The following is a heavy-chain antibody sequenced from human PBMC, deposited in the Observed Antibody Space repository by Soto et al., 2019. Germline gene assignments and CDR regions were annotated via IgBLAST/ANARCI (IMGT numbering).Heavy chain of an antibody. CDR2: IYYSGST. CDR3: ARRTVNIRTFYSGLKTHCFDY. D-gene: IGHD6-19*01. V-gene: IGHV4-39*01. J-gene: IGHJ4*02. Sequence: SETLSLTCAVSGDTMSSSDYYWGWIRQPPGKGLEWIGSIYYSGSTYYNPSLQSRVAISVDTSKNQFSLKLKSVTAADTAIYYCARRTVNIRTFYSGLKTHCFDYWGQGAPVTVSS. CDR1: GDTMSSSDYY.